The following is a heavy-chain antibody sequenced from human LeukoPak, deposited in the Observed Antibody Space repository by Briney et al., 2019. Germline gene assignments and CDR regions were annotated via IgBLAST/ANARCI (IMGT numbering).Heavy chain of an antibody. D-gene: IGHD2-2*01. V-gene: IGHV3-30*02. J-gene: IGHJ3*02. CDR2: IRYDGSNK. Sequence: PGGSLRLSCAASGFTFSSYGMHWVRQAPGKGLEWVAFIRYDGSNKYYADSVKGRFTISRDNSKNTLYLQMNSLRAEDTAVYYCAKDQGHYCSSTSCYRDAFDIWGQGTMVTVSS. CDR3: AKDQGHYCSSTSCYRDAFDI. CDR1: GFTFSSYG.